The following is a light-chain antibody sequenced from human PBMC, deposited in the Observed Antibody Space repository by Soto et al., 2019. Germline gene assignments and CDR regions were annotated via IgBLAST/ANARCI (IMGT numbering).Light chain of an antibody. Sequence: DIQMTQSPSSVSASVGDRVTITCRASQGINNWLAWYQQKPGKAPKLLIHTTSSLQSGIPSRFTGSGSGTDFTLTISRLQPADCATYYCQQANSFPLTFGGGTKVEIK. V-gene: IGKV1D-12*01. J-gene: IGKJ4*02. CDR2: TTS. CDR3: QQANSFPLT. CDR1: QGINNW.